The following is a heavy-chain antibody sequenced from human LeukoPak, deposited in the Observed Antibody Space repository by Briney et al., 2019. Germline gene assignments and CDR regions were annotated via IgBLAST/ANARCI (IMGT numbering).Heavy chain of an antibody. CDR3: AKDRSSGWYLGYFDY. J-gene: IGHJ4*02. CDR1: GFTFSGYA. Sequence: PGGSLRLSCAASGFTFSGYAMSWVRQAPGKGLEWVSAISGSGGSTYYADSVKGRFTISRDNSKNTLYLQMNSLRAEDTAVYYCAKDRSSGWYLGYFDYWGQGTLVTVSS. V-gene: IGHV3-23*01. D-gene: IGHD6-19*01. CDR2: ISGSGGST.